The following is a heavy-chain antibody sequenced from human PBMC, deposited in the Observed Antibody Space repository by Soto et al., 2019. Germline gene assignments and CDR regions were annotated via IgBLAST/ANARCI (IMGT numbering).Heavy chain of an antibody. D-gene: IGHD1-20*01. CDR1: GYTFTSNY. Sequence: QVQLMQSGAEVKKPGASVKISCKASGYTFTSNYLHWVRQAPGQGPEWMGIIDPSTGTTDYSQRFRGRVTMTRDTYTTTFYMQLGSLKSDDMAVYYCARASITNYFDLWGQGTLVTVSS. J-gene: IGHJ4*02. V-gene: IGHV1-46*01. CDR2: IDPSTGTT. CDR3: ARASITNYFDL.